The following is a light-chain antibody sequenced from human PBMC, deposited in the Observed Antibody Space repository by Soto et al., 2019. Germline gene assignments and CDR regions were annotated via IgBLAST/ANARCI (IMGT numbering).Light chain of an antibody. J-gene: IGKJ1*01. CDR3: QQSYRSPWT. CDR1: QTITNY. V-gene: IGKV1-39*01. Sequence: DIQMTQSPSSLSASVGDRVTITCRASQTITNYLNWYQQKPGKAPKLLIYAASTLLSGVPARFSGGGSGTDFTLIIDSLQPEDFATYYCQQSYRSPWTFGQGTKVEIK. CDR2: AAS.